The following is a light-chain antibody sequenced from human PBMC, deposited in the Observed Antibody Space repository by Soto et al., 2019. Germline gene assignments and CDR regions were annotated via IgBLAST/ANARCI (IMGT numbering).Light chain of an antibody. CDR3: QQYNNWPPIT. Sequence: DIQMTQSPSSLSASVGDRVTITCRASQSIISYLNWYQQKPGKAPKLLIYAASSLQSGVPSRFSGSGSGTDFTLTISSLQSEDFAVYYCQQYNNWPPITFGQGTRLEIK. CDR1: QSIISY. CDR2: AAS. V-gene: IGKV1-39*01. J-gene: IGKJ5*01.